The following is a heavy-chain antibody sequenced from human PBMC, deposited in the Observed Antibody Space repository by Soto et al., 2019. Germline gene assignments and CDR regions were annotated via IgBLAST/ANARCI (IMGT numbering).Heavy chain of an antibody. V-gene: IGHV1-69*02. CDR2: IIPILGIA. CDR1: GGPFSTYT. D-gene: IGHD2-15*01. Sequence: SVKVSCKTSGGPFSTYTTSWVRQAPGQGLEWMRRIIPILGIAHSVQKYKGRVTITADKSTSTAYMELSSLRSEATAVYYCPIPDADCSGGRCYVIDPWGQGTLVTVSS. CDR3: PIPDADCSGGRCYVIDP. J-gene: IGHJ5*02.